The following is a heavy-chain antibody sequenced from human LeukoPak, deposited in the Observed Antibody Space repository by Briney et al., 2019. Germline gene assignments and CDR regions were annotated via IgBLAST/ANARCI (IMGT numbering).Heavy chain of an antibody. V-gene: IGHV4-59*08. CDR2: IYYSGST. CDR3: ARRVKYDFWSASLPHAFDI. J-gene: IGHJ3*02. D-gene: IGHD3-3*01. CDR1: GGSISSYY. Sequence: PSETLSLTCTVSGGSISSYYWSWIRQPPGKGLEWIGYIYYSGSTNYNPSLKSRVTISVDTSKNQFSLKLSSVTAADTAVYYCARRVKYDFWSASLPHAFDIWGQGTMVTVSS.